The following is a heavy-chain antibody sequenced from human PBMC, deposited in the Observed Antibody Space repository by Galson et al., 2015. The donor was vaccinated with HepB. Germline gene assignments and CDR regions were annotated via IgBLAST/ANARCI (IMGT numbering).Heavy chain of an antibody. CDR1: GFTFSSYG. CDR3: AKDIVGDSNYFDY. V-gene: IGHV3-30*18. Sequence: SLRLSCAASGFTFSSYGMHWVRQAPGKGLEWVAVISYDGSNKYYADSVKGRFTISRDNSKNTLYLQMNSLRAEDTAVYYCAKDIVGDSNYFDYWGQGTLVTVSS. CDR2: ISYDGSNK. D-gene: IGHD1-26*01. J-gene: IGHJ4*02.